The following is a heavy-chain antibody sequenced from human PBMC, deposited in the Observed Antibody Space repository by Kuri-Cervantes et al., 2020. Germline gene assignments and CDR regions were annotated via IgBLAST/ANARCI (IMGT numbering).Heavy chain of an antibody. CDR2: INPNSGGT. CDR1: GYTFTGYY. J-gene: IGHJ4*02. D-gene: IGHD3-10*01. Sequence: ASVKVSCKASGYTFTGYYMHWVRQAPGQGLEWMGWINPNSGGTNYAQKFQGRVTMTRDTSISTAYMELSGLRSNDTAVYYCARVFYYYGSGGPDLDYWGQGTLVTVSS. CDR3: ARVFYYYGSGGPDLDY. V-gene: IGHV1-2*02.